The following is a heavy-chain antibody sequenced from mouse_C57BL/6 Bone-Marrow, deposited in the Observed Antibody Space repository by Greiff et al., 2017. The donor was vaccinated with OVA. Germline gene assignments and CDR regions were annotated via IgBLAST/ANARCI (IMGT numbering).Heavy chain of an antibody. J-gene: IGHJ1*03. CDR3: ARRVTTVVAGRWYFDV. D-gene: IGHD1-1*01. CDR1: GYTFTDYY. CDR2: INPYNGGT. Sequence: EVKLMESGPVLVKPGASVKMSCKASGYTFTDYYMNWVKQSHGKSLEWIGVINPYNGGTSYTQKFKGKATLTVDKSSSTAYMELNSLTSEDSAVYYCARRVTTVVAGRWYFDVWGTGTTVTVSS. V-gene: IGHV1-19*01.